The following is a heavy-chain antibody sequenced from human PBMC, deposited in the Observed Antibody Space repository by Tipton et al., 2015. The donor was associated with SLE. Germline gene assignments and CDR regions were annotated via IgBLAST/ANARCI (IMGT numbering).Heavy chain of an antibody. CDR1: GYSISSGYY. V-gene: IGHV4-38-2*01. CDR2: IYRSGST. D-gene: IGHD3-22*01. CDR3: ARLIRGMDV. J-gene: IGHJ6*02. Sequence: LRLSCAVSGYSISSGYYWGWIRQPPGKGLEWIGSIYRSGSTYYNPSLKSRVTISVDTSKNQFSLKLSSVTAADTAVYYCARLIRGMDVWGQGTTVTVSS.